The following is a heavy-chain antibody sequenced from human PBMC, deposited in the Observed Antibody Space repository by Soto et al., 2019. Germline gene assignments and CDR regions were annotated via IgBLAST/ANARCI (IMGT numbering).Heavy chain of an antibody. J-gene: IGHJ4*02. D-gene: IGHD3-10*01. V-gene: IGHV4-39*01. CDR1: GGSMSRGDYY. CDR3: ARHFVAVVIKGWGY. Sequence: SETLSLTCPVSGGSMSRGDYYWSWIRQPPGKGLEWIGTIYNNGSAYYNPSLKSRVSMSVDTSKNQFSLKLVSVTAADTAVYYCARHFVAVVIKGWGYWGQGTLVTVSS. CDR2: IYNNGSA.